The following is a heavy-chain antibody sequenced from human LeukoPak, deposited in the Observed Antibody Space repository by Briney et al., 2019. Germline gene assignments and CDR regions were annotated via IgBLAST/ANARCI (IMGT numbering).Heavy chain of an antibody. D-gene: IGHD5-18*01. Sequence: GSSVKVSCKASGGTFSSYAISWVRQAPGQGLEWMGRIIPILGIANYAQKFQGRVTITADKSTSTAYMELSSLRSEDTAVHYCARVIPVLEPQGLYSYGDLYYYYGMDVWGQGTTVTVSS. CDR3: ARVIPVLEPQGLYSYGDLYYYYGMDV. J-gene: IGHJ6*02. CDR2: IIPILGIA. CDR1: GGTFSSYA. V-gene: IGHV1-69*04.